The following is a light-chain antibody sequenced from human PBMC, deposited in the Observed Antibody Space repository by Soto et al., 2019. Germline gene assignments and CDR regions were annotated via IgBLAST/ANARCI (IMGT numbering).Light chain of an antibody. CDR2: DVS. V-gene: IGLV2-14*01. CDR1: SSDVGRYNF. J-gene: IGLJ1*01. Sequence: SVLSRAGSGSGSAGRWISISCTGTSSDVGRYNFVSWYQQHPGKAPKLMIYDVSNRPSGVSNRFSGSKSDNTASLTISGLQAEDEADYYCSSYTSSTTDVFGTGTKVTVL. CDR3: SSYTSSTTDV.